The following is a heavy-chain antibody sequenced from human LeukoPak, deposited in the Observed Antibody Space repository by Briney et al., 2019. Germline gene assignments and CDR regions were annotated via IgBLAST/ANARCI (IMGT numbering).Heavy chain of an antibody. Sequence: PGGSLRLSCAASGFTVSSNCMSWVRQAPGKGLEWVSVIYSGGSTFYADSVKGRFTISRDNSKNTLYLQMNSLRAEDTAVYYCARGPTPPEKPDTSFDYWGQGTLVTVSS. V-gene: IGHV3-53*01. CDR1: GFTVSSNC. CDR3: ARGPTPPEKPDTSFDY. D-gene: IGHD5-18*01. J-gene: IGHJ4*02. CDR2: IYSGGST.